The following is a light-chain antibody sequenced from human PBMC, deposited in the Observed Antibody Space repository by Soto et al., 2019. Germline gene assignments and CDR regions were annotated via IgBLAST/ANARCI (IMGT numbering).Light chain of an antibody. CDR3: QQYNGYSGYT. CDR2: DAS. V-gene: IGKV1-5*01. CDR1: QTISSW. J-gene: IGKJ2*01. Sequence: DIQMTQSPSTLSGSVGDRVTITCRASQTISSWLAWYQQKPGKAPKLLIYDASNLEIGVPSRFSGSRSGTEITLTISNLQPDDFATYYCQQYNGYSGYTFGQGTKLE.